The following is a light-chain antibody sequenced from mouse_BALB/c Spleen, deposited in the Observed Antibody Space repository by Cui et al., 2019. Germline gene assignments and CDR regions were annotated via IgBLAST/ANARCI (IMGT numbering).Light chain of an antibody. CDR3: HQWSSYPWT. V-gene: IGKV4-80*01. J-gene: IGKJ1*01. CDR1: SSVSY. CDR2: STA. Sequence: QIVRTQSPAIMYASLGEEITLTCSASSSVSYMHCYQQKSGTSPKLLIYSTANLASGVPSLFSGSGSGTFYSLTISSVEAEDAADYYCHQWSSYPWTFGGGTKLEIK.